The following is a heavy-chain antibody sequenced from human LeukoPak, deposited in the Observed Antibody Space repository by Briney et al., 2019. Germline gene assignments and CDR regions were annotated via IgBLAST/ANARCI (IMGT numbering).Heavy chain of an antibody. D-gene: IGHD2-21*02. CDR1: GGSVSSGSFY. J-gene: IGHJ3*02. CDR2: IYYSVST. Sequence: SETLSLTCTVPGGSVSSGSFYWSWIRQPPGKGLEWIGYIYYSVSTNYNPSLKSRVTISVDTSKNQFSLKVTSVTAADTAVYYCARETAASDAFDIWGQGTMVTVSS. V-gene: IGHV4-61*01. CDR3: ARETAASDAFDI.